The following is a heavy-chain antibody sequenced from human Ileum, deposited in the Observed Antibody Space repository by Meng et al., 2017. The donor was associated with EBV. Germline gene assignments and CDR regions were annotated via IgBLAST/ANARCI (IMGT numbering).Heavy chain of an antibody. CDR2: IYYSGTT. V-gene: IGHV4-28*01. J-gene: IGHJ4*02. CDR3: ARNSESGSYIDY. CDR1: GYSISTTTW. Sequence: VELEGAVPGLVKPSHTLSLTCAVSGYSISTTTWWGWIRQPPGKGLEWIGHIYYSGTTYNNPSLKSRVTMSIDPSKNQFSLKLSSVTAVDTAVYYCARNSESGSYIDYWGLGTLVTVSS. D-gene: IGHD1-26*01.